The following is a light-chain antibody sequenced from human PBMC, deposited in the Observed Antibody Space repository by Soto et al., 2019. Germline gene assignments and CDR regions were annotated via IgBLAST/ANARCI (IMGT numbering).Light chain of an antibody. CDR1: QSVDIN. CDR3: QQYRSWPRT. J-gene: IGKJ1*01. V-gene: IGKV3-15*01. CDR2: GAS. Sequence: IVMAQAPATLSVSAGERVTLSFRASQSVDINLAWYQQKPGQAPRLLIYGASTRATDMPGRFSGRGAGAEFTLTISSLQSEDFAVYYCQQYRSWPRTFGQGTKVDIK.